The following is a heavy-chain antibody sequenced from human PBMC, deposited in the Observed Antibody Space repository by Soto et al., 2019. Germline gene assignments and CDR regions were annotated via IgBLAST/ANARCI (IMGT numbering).Heavy chain of an antibody. J-gene: IGHJ4*02. V-gene: IGHV2-5*02. CDR2: IYWDDDK. Sequence: QITLKESGPTLVKPTQTLTLTCPVSGFSLSTSGVGVAWIRQPPGKALQWLGIIYWDDDKRYSPSLRSRLTITKYSSKNQVVLSMANMQSVDTAPYFCAHFAYYGSASLDNWGQGTLVSVSS. CDR1: GFSLSTSGVG. CDR3: AHFAYYGSASLDN. D-gene: IGHD3-10*01.